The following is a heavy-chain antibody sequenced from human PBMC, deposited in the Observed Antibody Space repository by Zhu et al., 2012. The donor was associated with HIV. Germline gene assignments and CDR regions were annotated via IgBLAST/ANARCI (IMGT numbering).Heavy chain of an antibody. D-gene: IGHD3-10*01. CDR3: ARVLLWFGKSSEAGYCFDY. CDR2: INHSGST. CDR1: GGSFSGYY. V-gene: IGHV4-34*01. Sequence: QVQLQQWGAGLLKPSETLSLTCAVYGGSFSGYYRSWIRQPPGKGLEWIGEINHSGSTNYNPSLKSRLTMSVDTSKNQFSLKLSSVTAADTAVYYCARVLLWFGKSSEAGYCFDYWGQGTLVTVSS. J-gene: IGHJ4*02.